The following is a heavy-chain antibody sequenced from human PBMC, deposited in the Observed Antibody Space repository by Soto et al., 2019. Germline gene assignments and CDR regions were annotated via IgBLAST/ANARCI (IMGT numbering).Heavy chain of an antibody. CDR2: IIPFLGVT. CDR3: ARDWESSVSTWSFGGF. Sequence: QVQLVQSGAEVKKPGSSVKVSCKSSGGTYSPYTINWVRQATGQGIEWMGRIIPFLGVTNYGLTFQARVTITADKATHTAYMELRGLRFEDTAVYYGARDWESSVSTWSFGGFWGRGTLVTVSS. CDR1: GGTYSPYT. V-gene: IGHV1-69*08. D-gene: IGHD3-16*01. J-gene: IGHJ4*02.